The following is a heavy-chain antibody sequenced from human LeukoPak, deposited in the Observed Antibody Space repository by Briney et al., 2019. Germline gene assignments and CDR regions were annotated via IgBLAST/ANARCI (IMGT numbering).Heavy chain of an antibody. CDR1: GGSISSYY. CDR2: IYHSGST. Sequence: PSETLSLTCTVSGGSISSYYWSWIRQPPGKGLEWIGYIYHSGSTYYNPSLKSRVTISVDRSKNQFSLKLSSVTAADTAVYYCARGRFLEWLLSIWFDPWGQGTLVTVSS. D-gene: IGHD3-3*01. V-gene: IGHV4-59*12. CDR3: ARGRFLEWLLSIWFDP. J-gene: IGHJ5*02.